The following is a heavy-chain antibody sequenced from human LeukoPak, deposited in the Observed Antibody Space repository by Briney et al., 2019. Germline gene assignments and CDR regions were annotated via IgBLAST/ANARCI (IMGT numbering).Heavy chain of an antibody. D-gene: IGHD3-22*01. J-gene: IGHJ4*02. CDR1: GGSISSSSYY. CDR3: ATPYDGGGYINY. Sequence: SETLSLTCTVSGGSISSSSYYWGWLRQPPGKGLEWFGRIYYSGSTYYNPSLKSRVTISVDTSKNQFSLEMSAVTAPHAPLYYCATPYDGGGYINYWGQGTLVTVSS. CDR2: IYYSGST. V-gene: IGHV4-39*01.